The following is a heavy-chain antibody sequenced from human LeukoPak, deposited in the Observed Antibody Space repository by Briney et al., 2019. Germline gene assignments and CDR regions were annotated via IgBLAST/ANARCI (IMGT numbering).Heavy chain of an antibody. CDR3: ASVYGSYGPHFDY. Sequence: SETLSLTCTVSGGSTSSYYWSWIRQPPGKGLEWIGYIYYSGSTNYNPSLKSRVTISVDTSKNQFSLKLSSVTAADTAVYYCASVYGSYGPHFDYWGQGTLVTVSS. V-gene: IGHV4-59*08. CDR1: GGSTSSYY. D-gene: IGHD1-26*01. J-gene: IGHJ4*02. CDR2: IYYSGST.